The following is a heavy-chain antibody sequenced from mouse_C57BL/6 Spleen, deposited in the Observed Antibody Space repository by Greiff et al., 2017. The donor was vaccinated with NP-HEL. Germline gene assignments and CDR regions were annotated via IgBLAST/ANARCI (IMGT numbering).Heavy chain of an antibody. CDR2: ILPGSGST. V-gene: IGHV1-9*01. CDR3: ARDPFITTVVAFDY. J-gene: IGHJ2*01. CDR1: GYTFTGYW. Sequence: VQLQQSGAELMKPGASVKLSCKATGYTFTGYWIEWVKQRPGHGLEWIGEILPGSGSTNYNEKFKGKATFTAGTSSNTAYMQLSSLTTEESAIYYCARDPFITTVVAFDYGGQGTTLTVSS. D-gene: IGHD1-1*01.